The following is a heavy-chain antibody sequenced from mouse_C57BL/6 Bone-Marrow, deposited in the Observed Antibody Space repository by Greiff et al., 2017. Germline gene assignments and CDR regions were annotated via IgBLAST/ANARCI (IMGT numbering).Heavy chain of an antibody. V-gene: IGHV1-64*01. CDR3: ARDFDY. J-gene: IGHJ2*01. CDR1: GYTFTSYW. CDR2: IIPSSGST. Sequence: VQLKESGAELVKPGASVKLSCKASGYTFTSYWMAWVKQRPGPGLEWIAVIIPSSGSTNYNEKFKSKTTLTVDKSSITAYMQLSSLTSEDSAVDYCARDFDYWGQGTTLTVSS.